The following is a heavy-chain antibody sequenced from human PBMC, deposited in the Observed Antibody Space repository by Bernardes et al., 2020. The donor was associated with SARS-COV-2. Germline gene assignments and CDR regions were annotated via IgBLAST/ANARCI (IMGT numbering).Heavy chain of an antibody. CDR1: GFTFSSYA. D-gene: IGHD5-18*01. CDR2: ISGSGDST. CDR3: TKEYQMATAAYSYYYGMDV. Sequence: GSLRLSCAASGFTFSSYAMNWVRQAPGKGLEWVSVISGSGDSTYYADSVKGRFTMSRDTSKNTLYLQMNSLRAEDTAIYYCTKEYQMATAAYSYYYGMDVWGQGTTVTVSS. V-gene: IGHV3-23*01. J-gene: IGHJ6*02.